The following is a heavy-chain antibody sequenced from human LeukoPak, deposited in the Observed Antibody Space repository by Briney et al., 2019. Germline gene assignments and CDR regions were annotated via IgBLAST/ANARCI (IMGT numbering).Heavy chain of an antibody. CDR3: AKRDFYDTSGYASLFQH. CDR1: GFTFSGYA. CDR2: ISGWGVAT. V-gene: IGHV3-23*01. D-gene: IGHD3-22*01. Sequence: QSGGSLRLSCAASGFTFSGYAMSWVRQAPGKGLEWVSGISGWGVATYNADSVKGRFTISRDNSKNTLYLQMNSLRAEDTAVYYCAKRDFYDTSGYASLFQHWGQGTLVTVSS. J-gene: IGHJ1*01.